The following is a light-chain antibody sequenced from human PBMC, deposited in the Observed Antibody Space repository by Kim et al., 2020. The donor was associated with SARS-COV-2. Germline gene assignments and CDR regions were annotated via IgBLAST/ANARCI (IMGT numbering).Light chain of an antibody. Sequence: EIVLTQSPATLSLSPGERATLSCRASQSVRSYLAWYQQKPGQAPRLLIYDASNRATGIPARFSGSGSGTDFTLTISSLEPEDFAVYYCQQRSNWPPVWTFGQGTKVDIK. J-gene: IGKJ1*01. V-gene: IGKV3-11*01. CDR3: QQRSNWPPVWT. CDR2: DAS. CDR1: QSVRSY.